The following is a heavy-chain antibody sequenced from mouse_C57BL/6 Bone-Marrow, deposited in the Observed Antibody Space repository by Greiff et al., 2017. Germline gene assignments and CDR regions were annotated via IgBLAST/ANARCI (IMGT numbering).Heavy chain of an antibody. V-gene: IGHV7-3*01. CDR2: IRNKANGYTT. Sequence: VQLKESGGGLVQPGGSLSLSCAASGFTFTDYYMSWVRQPPGKALEWLGFIRNKANGYTTEYSASVKGRFTISRDNSQSILYLQMNALRAEDSATYYCARYYEYDGYFDVWGTGTTVTVSS. D-gene: IGHD2-4*01. J-gene: IGHJ1*03. CDR3: ARYYEYDGYFDV. CDR1: GFTFTDYY.